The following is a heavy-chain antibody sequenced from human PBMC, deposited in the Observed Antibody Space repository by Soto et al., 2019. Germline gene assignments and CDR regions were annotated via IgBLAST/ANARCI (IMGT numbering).Heavy chain of an antibody. CDR2: ISSSSSYI. J-gene: IGHJ5*02. CDR3: ARDYCSGGSCYSDKAINWFDP. CDR1: GFTFISYS. Sequence: PGGSLRLSCAASGFTFISYSMNWVRQAPGKGLEWVSSISSSSSYIYYADSVKGRFTISRDNAKNSLYLQMNSLRAEDTAVYYCARDYCSGGSCYSDKAINWFDPWGQGTLVTVSS. D-gene: IGHD2-15*01. V-gene: IGHV3-21*01.